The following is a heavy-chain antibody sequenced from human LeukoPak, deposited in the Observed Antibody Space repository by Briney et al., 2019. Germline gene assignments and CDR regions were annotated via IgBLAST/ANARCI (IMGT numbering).Heavy chain of an antibody. J-gene: IGHJ4*02. Sequence: PSETLSLTCTVSGGSISSSSYYWGWIRQPPGKGLEWIGSIYYSGSTYYNPSLKSRVTISVDTSKNQFSLKLSSVTAADTAVYYCARGEGYSYGYNYWGQGTLVTVSS. V-gene: IGHV4-39*01. CDR1: GGSISSSSYY. CDR3: ARGEGYSYGYNY. D-gene: IGHD5-18*01. CDR2: IYYSGST.